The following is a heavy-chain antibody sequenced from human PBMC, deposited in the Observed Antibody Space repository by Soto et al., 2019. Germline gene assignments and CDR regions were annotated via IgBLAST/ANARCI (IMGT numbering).Heavy chain of an antibody. CDR3: AKEGGAYYDFWSGFSYAFDI. D-gene: IGHD3-3*01. CDR2: ISYDGSNK. Sequence: GGSLRLSCAASGFTFSSYGMHWVRQAPGKGLEWVAVISYDGSNKYYADSVKGRFTISRDNSKNTLYLQMNSLRAEDTAVYYCAKEGGAYYDFWSGFSYAFDIWGQGTMVTVSS. J-gene: IGHJ3*02. V-gene: IGHV3-30*18. CDR1: GFTFSSYG.